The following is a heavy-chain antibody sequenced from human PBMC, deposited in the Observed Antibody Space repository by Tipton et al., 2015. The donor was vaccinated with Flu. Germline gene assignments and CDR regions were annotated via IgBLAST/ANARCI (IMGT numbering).Heavy chain of an antibody. CDR1: GYSITDGYY. CDR3: ARCFVGYPHIY. V-gene: IGHV4-38-2*01. D-gene: IGHD3-22*01. J-gene: IGHJ4*02. CDR2: IFHTGIT. Sequence: TLSLTCAVSGYSITDGYYCGWIRQPPGKGLEWVGTIFHTGITDYNSSLKSRVTMSVDTSANQLSLHVNSVTAADTAVYYCARCFVGYPHIYWGQGRLVTVSS.